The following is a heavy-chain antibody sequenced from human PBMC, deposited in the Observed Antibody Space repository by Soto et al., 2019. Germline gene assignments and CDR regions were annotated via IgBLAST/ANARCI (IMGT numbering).Heavy chain of an antibody. Sequence: EEQVLESGGGLVQPGGSLRLSCAASGFTFNVYAMSWVRQAPGKGLEWVSGISDSGGRTYYADSVKGRFTISRDNSKNTRSLQMNSLRAEDTAIYFCVKCRREVARTTAPGDYYYYYLDVWGQGTTVTVSS. D-gene: IGHD5-12*01. CDR2: ISDSGGRT. CDR1: GFTFNVYA. CDR3: VKCRREVARTTAPGDYYYYYLDV. J-gene: IGHJ6*02. V-gene: IGHV3-23*01.